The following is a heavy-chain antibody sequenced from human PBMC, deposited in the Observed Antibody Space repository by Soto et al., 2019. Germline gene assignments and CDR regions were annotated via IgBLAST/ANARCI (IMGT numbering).Heavy chain of an antibody. CDR3: ARDTAGYSYGPSFDY. CDR1: GFTFSSYA. Sequence: GGSLRLSCAASGFTFSSYAMHWVRQAPGKGLEWVAVISYDGSNKYYADSVRGRFTIARDNSKNTLYLQMNSLRAEDTAVYYCARDTAGYSYGPSFDYWAQGTLVTVSS. CDR2: ISYDGSNK. V-gene: IGHV3-30-3*01. D-gene: IGHD5-18*01. J-gene: IGHJ4*02.